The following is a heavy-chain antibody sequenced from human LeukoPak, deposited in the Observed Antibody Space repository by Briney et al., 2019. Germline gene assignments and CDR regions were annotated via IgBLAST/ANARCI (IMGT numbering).Heavy chain of an antibody. CDR2: IYYSGST. Sequence: SETLSLTCTVSGGSISTSNYYWGWIRQPPGKGLGWIGNIYYSGSTYYNPSLKSRVTISVDTSKNQFSLKLSSVTAADTAVYYCARQYGYYDSSGYYTDWFDPWGQGTLVTVSS. CDR1: GGSISTSNYY. D-gene: IGHD3-22*01. CDR3: ARQYGYYDSSGYYTDWFDP. J-gene: IGHJ5*02. V-gene: IGHV4-39*01.